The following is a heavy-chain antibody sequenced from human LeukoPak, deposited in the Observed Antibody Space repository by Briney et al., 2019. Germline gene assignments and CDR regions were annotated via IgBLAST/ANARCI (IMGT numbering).Heavy chain of an antibody. Sequence: SETLSLTCTVSGGSISSHYWSWIRQPPGKGLEWIGYIYYSGSTNYNPSLKSRVTISVDTSKNQSSLKLRSVTAADTAVYYCARDRLRHYYDSSGYPSYWYFDLWGRGTLVTVSS. CDR1: GGSISSHY. CDR2: IYYSGST. CDR3: ARDRLRHYYDSSGYPSYWYFDL. J-gene: IGHJ2*01. V-gene: IGHV4-59*11. D-gene: IGHD3-22*01.